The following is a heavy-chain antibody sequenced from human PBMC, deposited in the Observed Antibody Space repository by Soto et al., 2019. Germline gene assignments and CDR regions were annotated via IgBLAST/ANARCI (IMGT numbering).Heavy chain of an antibody. CDR1: GYSFTIYC. CDR3: ARRNGDYLVDY. V-gene: IGHV5-51*01. J-gene: IGHJ4*02. CDR2: VYPGDSDT. D-gene: IGHD4-17*01. Sequence: GESLKISCDCSGYSFTIYCIALVLQMPGKGLEWMGIVYPGDSDTRYSPSFQGQVTMSADKSISTAYLQWSSLRASDTAIYYCARRNGDYLVDYWGQGTLVTVSS.